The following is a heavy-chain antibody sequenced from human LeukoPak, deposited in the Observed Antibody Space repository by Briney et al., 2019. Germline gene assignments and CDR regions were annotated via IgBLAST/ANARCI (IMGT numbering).Heavy chain of an antibody. J-gene: IGHJ6*02. CDR2: ISGSGGFT. V-gene: IGHV3-23*01. D-gene: IGHD4-17*01. Sequence: GGSLRLSCAASGFTFSRHAMSWVRQAPGKGLEWVSGISGSGGFTYYADSVKGRFTISRDNSKNTLYLQMNSLRAEDTAVYYCAKDGRNGDYYYYYYGMDVWGQGTTVTVSS. CDR1: GFTFSRHA. CDR3: AKDGRNGDYYYYYYGMDV.